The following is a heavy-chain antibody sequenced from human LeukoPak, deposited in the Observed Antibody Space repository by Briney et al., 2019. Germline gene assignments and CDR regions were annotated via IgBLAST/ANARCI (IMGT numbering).Heavy chain of an antibody. D-gene: IGHD3-10*01. J-gene: IGHJ6*03. Sequence: PGGSLRLSCAASGFTFSSYAMHWVRQAPGKGLEWVAVISYDGSNKYYADSVKGRFTISRDNSKNTLYLQMNSLRAEDTAVYYCARGRWFGDLRPYYMDVWGKGTTVTVSS. CDR1: GFTFSSYA. V-gene: IGHV3-30*01. CDR3: ARGRWFGDLRPYYMDV. CDR2: ISYDGSNK.